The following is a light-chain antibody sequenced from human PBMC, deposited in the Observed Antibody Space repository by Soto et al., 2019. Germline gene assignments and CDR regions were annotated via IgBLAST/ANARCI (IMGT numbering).Light chain of an antibody. V-gene: IGKV3-15*01. CDR1: QNVGTS. J-gene: IGKJ2*01. CDR2: GAS. Sequence: EIVMTQSPAILPMSPGERATLSCRASQNVGTSLAWYQQIPGQAPRLLIYGASTRATSIPARFSGSGSGTEFTLTISSLQSEDFAVYYCQQYNNRPPMYTFGQGTKLEIK. CDR3: QQYNNRPPMYT.